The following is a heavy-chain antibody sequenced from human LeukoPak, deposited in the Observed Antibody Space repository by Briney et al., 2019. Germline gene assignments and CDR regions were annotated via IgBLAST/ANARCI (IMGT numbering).Heavy chain of an antibody. D-gene: IGHD2/OR15-2a*01. CDR3: ARDLSVNAFDI. CDR1: DGSISSYY. V-gene: IGHV4-59*01. J-gene: IGHJ3*02. Sequence: KASETLSLTCTVSDGSISSYYWNWIRQPPGKGLEWIAYMHGSGSPNYNPSLASRLTLSVDATENLLSLKLTSVTAADTAVYFCARDLSVNAFDIWGQGTLVTVSS. CDR2: MHGSGSP.